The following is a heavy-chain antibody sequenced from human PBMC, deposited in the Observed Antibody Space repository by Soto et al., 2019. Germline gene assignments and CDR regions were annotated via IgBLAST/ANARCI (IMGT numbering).Heavy chain of an antibody. CDR3: AREGLYYDSSGYYTGPFDY. V-gene: IGHV1-3*01. J-gene: IGHJ4*02. CDR2: INAIIGNT. Sequence: GASVKVSCKACGDTFTSYAMHWVRQAPGQRLEWMGRINAIIGNTKYAQKFQGRVTITTDKSTSTAYMELSSLRSEDTAVYYCAREGLYYDSSGYYTGPFDYWGQGTLVTVSS. D-gene: IGHD3-22*01. CDR1: GDTFTSYA.